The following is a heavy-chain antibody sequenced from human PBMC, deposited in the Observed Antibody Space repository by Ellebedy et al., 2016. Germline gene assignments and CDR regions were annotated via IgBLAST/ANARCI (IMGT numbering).Heavy chain of an antibody. CDR2: VNTFSGNT. CDR3: ARISPDF. J-gene: IGHJ4*02. V-gene: IGHV1-18*04. CDR1: GYTFTTFS. Sequence: ASVTVSCXASGYTFTTFSITWVRQVPGQGLEWMGFVNTFSGNTKFAQKLQGRVTMTTDTSTSTAYMELRSLRSDDTAVYYCARISPDFWGQGTLVTVSS.